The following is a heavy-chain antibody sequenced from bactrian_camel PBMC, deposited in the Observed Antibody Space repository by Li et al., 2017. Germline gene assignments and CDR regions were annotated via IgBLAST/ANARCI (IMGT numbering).Heavy chain of an antibody. Sequence: QVQLVESGGGSVQTGGSLTLSCAAPEYIGTIYCMGWFRQAPGKQREGVADIDEDGSRNYADSVRGRFTISKSNAERTVSLQLNSLQPEDTAVYYCVKGGPLVQEYTYWGQGTQVTVS. V-gene: IGHV3S53*01. CDR2: IDEDGSR. CDR1: EYIGTIYC. CDR3: VKGGPLVQEYTY. J-gene: IGHJ4*01. D-gene: IGHD1*01.